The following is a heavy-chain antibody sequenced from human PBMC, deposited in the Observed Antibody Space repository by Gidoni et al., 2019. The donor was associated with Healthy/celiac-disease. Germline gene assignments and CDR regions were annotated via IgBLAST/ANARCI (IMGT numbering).Heavy chain of an antibody. Sequence: QVQLQESGPGLVKPSQTLSLTRTVSGGSISSGDYYWSWIRQPPGKGLEWIGYIYYSGSTYYNPSLKSRVTISVDTSRNQFSLKLSSVTAADPAVYYCARDNGPGGGDAFDIWGQGTMVTVSS. D-gene: IGHD3-10*01. CDR2: IYYSGST. V-gene: IGHV4-30-4*01. J-gene: IGHJ3*02. CDR3: ARDNGPGGGDAFDI. CDR1: GGSISSGDYY.